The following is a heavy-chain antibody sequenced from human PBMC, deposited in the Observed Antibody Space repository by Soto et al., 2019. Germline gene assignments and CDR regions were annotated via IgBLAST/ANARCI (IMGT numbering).Heavy chain of an antibody. V-gene: IGHV4-34*10. CDR3: ARYFRGSGRYFFDY. CDR1: GGFLSESY. J-gene: IGHJ4*02. D-gene: IGHD6-19*01. Sequence: SETLSLTCAVYGGFLSESYWTWIRQPPGKGLEWIGEINHVGGTNYNPSLKSRVTMSVDTSQNQFSLRLISVTAADTAVYYCARYFRGSGRYFFDYWGQGTLVTVSS. CDR2: INHVGGT.